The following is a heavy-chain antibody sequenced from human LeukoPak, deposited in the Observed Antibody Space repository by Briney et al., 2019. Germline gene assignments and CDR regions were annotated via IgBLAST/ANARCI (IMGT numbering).Heavy chain of an antibody. Sequence: GGSLRLSCAVSGFTFSSYAMNWVRQAPGKGLKWVSAISGSGGSTYYADSVKGRFTISRDNSKNTLYLQMNSLRAEDTAVYYCAKVPNAIPSYFDYWGQGTLVTVSS. CDR3: AKVPNAIPSYFDY. CDR1: GFTFSSYA. V-gene: IGHV3-23*01. CDR2: ISGSGGST. D-gene: IGHD2-8*01. J-gene: IGHJ4*02.